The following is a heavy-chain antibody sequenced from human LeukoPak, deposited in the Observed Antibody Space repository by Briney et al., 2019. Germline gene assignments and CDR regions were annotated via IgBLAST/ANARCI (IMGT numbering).Heavy chain of an antibody. Sequence: SETLSLTCTVSGGSISSYYWSWIRQPPGKGLEWIGYIYYSGSTNYNPSLKSRVTISVDTSKNQFSLKLSSVTAADTAVYYCARDEYSYGKDYYYGMDVWGQGTTVTVSS. D-gene: IGHD5-18*01. CDR1: GGSISSYY. CDR3: ARDEYSYGKDYYYGMDV. J-gene: IGHJ6*02. CDR2: IYYSGST. V-gene: IGHV4-59*12.